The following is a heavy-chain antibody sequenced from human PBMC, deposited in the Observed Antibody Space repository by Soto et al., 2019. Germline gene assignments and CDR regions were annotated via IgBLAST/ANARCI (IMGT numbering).Heavy chain of an antibody. Sequence: GXSVKVSCNASGYPFTGYYMHWVRQAPGQGLEWMGWINPNSGGTNYAQKFQGWVTMTRDTSISTAYMELSRLRSDDTAVYYCARSPATPYYDSSGYYQVWGQGTLVTVSS. CDR1: GYPFTGYY. J-gene: IGHJ4*02. CDR3: ARSPATPYYDSSGYYQV. V-gene: IGHV1-2*04. CDR2: INPNSGGT. D-gene: IGHD3-22*01.